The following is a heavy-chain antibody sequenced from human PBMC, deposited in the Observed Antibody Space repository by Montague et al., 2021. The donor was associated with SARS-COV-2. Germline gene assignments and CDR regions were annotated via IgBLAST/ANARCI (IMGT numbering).Heavy chain of an antibody. J-gene: IGHJ4*02. CDR3: ARGAKYYGFYHRFED. Sequence: TLSLTCTVSDGSINTDTYFWSWIRQNAGQELKWYGRIWTSGTTKYNLTLKSRVTMSMDTSKTQFSLNSISVTAADTAVYYCARGAKYYGFYHRFEDWGQGAMVTVSS. D-gene: IGHD3-16*01. CDR2: IWTSGTT. CDR1: DGSINTDTYF. V-gene: IGHV4-61*02.